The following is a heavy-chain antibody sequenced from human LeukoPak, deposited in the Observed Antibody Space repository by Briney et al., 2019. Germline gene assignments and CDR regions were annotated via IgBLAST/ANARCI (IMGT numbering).Heavy chain of an antibody. V-gene: IGHV4-59*08. J-gene: IGHJ4*02. CDR3: ARLSLYDSSGYDY. Sequence: PSETLSLTCTVSGGSISSYYWSWIRQPPGKGLEWIGYIYYSGSTNYNPSLKSRVTISVDTSKNQFSLKLSSVTAADTAVYYCARLSLYDSSGYDYWGQGTLVTVSS. CDR1: GGSISSYY. CDR2: IYYSGST. D-gene: IGHD3-22*01.